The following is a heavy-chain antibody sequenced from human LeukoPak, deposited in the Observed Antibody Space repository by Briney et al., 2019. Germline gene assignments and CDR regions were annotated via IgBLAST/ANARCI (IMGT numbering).Heavy chain of an antibody. D-gene: IGHD3-3*01. CDR3: ARDLGHGAITIFGEDY. V-gene: IGHV1-46*01. CDR1: GYTFTTYY. J-gene: IGHJ4*02. CDR2: INPSGGST. Sequence: ASVKVSCKASGYTFTTYYMHWVRQAPGQGLEWMGIINPSGGSTTYAQMFQGRVTMTRDTSTSTVYMELSSLRSEDTAVYYCARDLGHGAITIFGEDYWGQGTLVTVSS.